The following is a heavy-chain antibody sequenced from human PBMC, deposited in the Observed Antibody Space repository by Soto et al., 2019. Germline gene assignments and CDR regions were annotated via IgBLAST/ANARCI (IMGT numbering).Heavy chain of an antibody. D-gene: IGHD3-22*01. J-gene: IGHJ6*02. CDR1: GGSISSSSYY. CDR2: IYYSGST. V-gene: IGHV4-39*01. Sequence: SDTLSLIFTVSGGSISSSSYYWGWMRQPPGKGLVWIGSIYYSGSTYYNPSLKSRVTISVDTSKIQFSLKLSSVTAADTAVYYCARRLYYDSSGFEGGGMDVWGQGTTVTVS. CDR3: ARRLYYDSSGFEGGGMDV.